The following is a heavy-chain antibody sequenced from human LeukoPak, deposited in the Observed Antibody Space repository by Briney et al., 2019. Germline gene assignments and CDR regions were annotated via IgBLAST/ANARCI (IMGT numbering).Heavy chain of an antibody. Sequence: PGGSLRLSCAASGFTVSSNEMSWVRQAPGKGLEWVSAISGSGGSTYYADSVKGRFTISRDNSKNTLYLQMNSLRAEDTAVYYCAKDQLDSSGWYGHVSWGQGTLVTVSS. J-gene: IGHJ5*02. CDR2: ISGSGGST. D-gene: IGHD6-19*01. CDR3: AKDQLDSSGWYGHVS. CDR1: GFTVSSNE. V-gene: IGHV3-23*01.